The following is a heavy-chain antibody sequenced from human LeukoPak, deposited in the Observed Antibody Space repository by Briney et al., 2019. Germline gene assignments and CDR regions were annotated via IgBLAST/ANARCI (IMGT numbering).Heavy chain of an antibody. J-gene: IGHJ3*02. CDR2: IYYSGST. CDR1: GGSISSGSYY. D-gene: IGHD3-3*01. V-gene: IGHV4-61*01. Sequence: SETLSLTCTVSGGSISSGSYYWSWIRQPPGKGLEWIGYIYYSGSTNYNPSLKSRVTISVDTSKNQFSLKLSSVTAADTAVYYCARGGVAFDIWGQGTMVTVSS. CDR3: ARGGVAFDI.